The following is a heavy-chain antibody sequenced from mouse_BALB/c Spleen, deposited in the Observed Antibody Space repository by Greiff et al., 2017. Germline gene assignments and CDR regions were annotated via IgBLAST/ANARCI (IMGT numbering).Heavy chain of an antibody. CDR2: ISYSGST. CDR1: GYSISSDYA. J-gene: IGHJ4*01. V-gene: IGHV3-2*02. Sequence: EVQLQESGPGLVKPSQSLSLTCTVTGYSISSDYAWNWIRPFPGNKLEWMGYISYSGSTSYNPSLKSRISITRDTSKNQFFLQLNSVTTEDTATYYCARRPLTHYAMDYWGQGTSVTVSS. CDR3: ARRPLTHYAMDY. D-gene: IGHD6-1*01.